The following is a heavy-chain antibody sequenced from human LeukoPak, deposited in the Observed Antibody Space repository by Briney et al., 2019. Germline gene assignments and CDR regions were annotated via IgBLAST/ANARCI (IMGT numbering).Heavy chain of an antibody. CDR3: ATRAGGWGSYYWFDP. J-gene: IGHJ5*02. D-gene: IGHD3-16*01. Sequence: ASVTVSCKASGYTFTSYYMHWVRQAPGQGLEWMGIINPSGGSTSYAQKFQGRVTMTEDTSTDTAYMELSSLRSEDTAVYYCATRAGGWGSYYWFDPWGQGTLVTVSS. CDR1: GYTFTSYY. CDR2: INPSGGST. V-gene: IGHV1-46*01.